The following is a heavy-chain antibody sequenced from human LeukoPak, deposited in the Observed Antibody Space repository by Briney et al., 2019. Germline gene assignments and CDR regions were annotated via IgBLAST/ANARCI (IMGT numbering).Heavy chain of an antibody. CDR1: GFTFSSYW. V-gene: IGHV3-7*01. J-gene: IGHJ6*03. CDR3: ARDSNSYYYYYMDV. D-gene: IGHD1-7*01. Sequence: GGSLRLSCAASGFTFSSYWMSWVRQAPGKGLEWVANIKQDGSEKYYVDSVKGRFTISRDNAKNSLYLQMNSLRAEDTAVYYCARDSNSYYYYYMDVWGKGTTVTVSS. CDR2: IKQDGSEK.